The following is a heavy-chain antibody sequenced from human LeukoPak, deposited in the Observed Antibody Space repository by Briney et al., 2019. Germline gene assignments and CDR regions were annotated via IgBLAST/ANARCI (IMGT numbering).Heavy chain of an antibody. CDR2: INGDGSSI. CDR3: ARVLTGSNRQLDY. D-gene: IGHD3-9*01. J-gene: IGHJ4*02. V-gene: IGHV3-74*01. CDR1: GLTFSSYW. Sequence: GGSLRLSCAASGLTFSSYWMHWVRQAPGKGLVWVSRINGDGSSINYADSVRGRFTISRDNAKNTLHLQMNSLRDEDTAVYYCARVLTGSNRQLDYWGQGTLVTVSS.